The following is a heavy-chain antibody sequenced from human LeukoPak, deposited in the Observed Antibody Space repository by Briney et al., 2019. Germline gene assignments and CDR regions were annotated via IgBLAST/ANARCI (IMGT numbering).Heavy chain of an antibody. CDR1: GGSISGFY. CDR2: INPNGGT. Sequence: SETLSLTCTVSGGSISGFYWSWIGQPAWKSLEWIGRINPNGGTNYNPSLKSRVTMSTDTSSNKFSLKVRSVTAADTAVYYCAREYGDLDYWGRGTLVTVSS. D-gene: IGHD4-17*01. V-gene: IGHV4-4*07. CDR3: AREYGDLDY. J-gene: IGHJ4*02.